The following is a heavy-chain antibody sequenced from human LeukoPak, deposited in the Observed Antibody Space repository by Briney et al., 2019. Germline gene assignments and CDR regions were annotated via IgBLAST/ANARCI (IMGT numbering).Heavy chain of an antibody. Sequence: GGSLRLSCAASGFTFSSYAMHWVRQAPGKGLEWVAVISYDGSNKYYADSVKGRFTISRDNSKNTLYLQTNSLRAEDTAVYYCAREFDDIVDTYGMDVWGQGTTVTVSS. CDR1: GFTFSSYA. CDR3: AREFDDIVDTYGMDV. V-gene: IGHV3-30-3*01. J-gene: IGHJ6*02. CDR2: ISYDGSNK. D-gene: IGHD2-15*01.